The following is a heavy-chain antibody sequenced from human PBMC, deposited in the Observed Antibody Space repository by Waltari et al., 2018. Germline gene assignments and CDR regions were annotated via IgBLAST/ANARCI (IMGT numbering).Heavy chain of an antibody. J-gene: IGHJ4*02. D-gene: IGHD2-15*01. Sequence: QVQLVQSGAEVKKPGSSVKVSCKASGGTFSSYAISWVRQAPGQGLEWMGGIIPILGIANYAQKFQGRVTITADKSTSTAYMELSSLRSEDTAVYYCARDLAHRVEGSGGSWEDWGQGTLVTVSS. CDR2: IIPILGIA. CDR1: GGTFSSYA. V-gene: IGHV1-69*10. CDR3: ARDLAHRVEGSGGSWED.